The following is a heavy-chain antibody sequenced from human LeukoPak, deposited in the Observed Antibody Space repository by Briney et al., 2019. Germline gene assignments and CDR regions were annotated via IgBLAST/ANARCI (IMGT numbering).Heavy chain of an antibody. CDR2: ISSSSTYV. CDR3: ARDLSSSSTAYLQH. V-gene: IGHV3-21*01. CDR1: GFTFSTYR. Sequence: GGSLRLSCAASGFTFSTYRMNWVRQAPGKGLEWVSSISSSSTYVYYADSVKGRFTISRDSAKNSLYLQMNSLRVEDTAVYYCARDLSSSSTAYLQHWGQGTLVTVSS. D-gene: IGHD6-6*01. J-gene: IGHJ1*01.